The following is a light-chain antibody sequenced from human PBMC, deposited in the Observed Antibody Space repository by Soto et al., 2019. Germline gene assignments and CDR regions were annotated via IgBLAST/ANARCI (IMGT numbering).Light chain of an antibody. Sequence: QSVLTQPPSVSGAPGQRVTISCTGSSSNIGAGYAVHWYQQLPGTAPKLLIYGNSNRPSGVPERFSGSKSGTSASLAITGLQAEDEAHYYCQSFDTSLSVLYVFGTGTKVTVL. V-gene: IGLV1-40*01. J-gene: IGLJ1*01. CDR1: SSNIGAGYA. CDR3: QSFDTSLSVLYV. CDR2: GNS.